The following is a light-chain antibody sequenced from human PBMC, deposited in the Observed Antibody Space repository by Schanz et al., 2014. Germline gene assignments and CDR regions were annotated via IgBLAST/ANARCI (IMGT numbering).Light chain of an antibody. V-gene: IGLV2-8*01. CDR1: SSDVGGYNY. CDR2: EVS. Sequence: QSVLTQPPSASGSPGQSVTISCTGTSSDVGGYNYVSWYQQHPGKAPKLMIYEVSKRPSGVPDRFSGSKSGNTASLTVSGLQAEDEADYYCCSYAGSYTLLFGGGTKLTVL. CDR3: CSYAGSYTLL. J-gene: IGLJ2*01.